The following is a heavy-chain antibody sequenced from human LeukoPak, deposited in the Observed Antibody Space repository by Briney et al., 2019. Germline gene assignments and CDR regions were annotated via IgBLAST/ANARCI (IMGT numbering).Heavy chain of an antibody. CDR2: ISAYNGNT. V-gene: IGHV1-18*01. CDR3: ARVPGLGFWSGYSTHLIYHYFDY. Sequence: ASVKVPCKASGYTFTSYGISWVRQAPGQGLEWMGWISAYNGNTNYAQKLQGRVTMTTDTSTSTAYMELRSLRSDDTAVYYCARVPGLGFWSGYSTHLIYHYFDYWGQGTLVPSPQ. CDR1: GYTFTSYG. J-gene: IGHJ4*02. D-gene: IGHD3-3*01.